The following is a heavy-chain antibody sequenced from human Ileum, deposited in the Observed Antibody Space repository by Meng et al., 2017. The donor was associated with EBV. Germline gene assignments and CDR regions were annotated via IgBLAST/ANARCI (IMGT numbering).Heavy chain of an antibody. J-gene: IGHJ1*01. CDR2: ISYDGNNK. Sequence: VEDWGSVVQPGRSLGPYYAAIAFYFATYGVHWGRQAPGKGLEWVAVISYDGNNKEHSDSVKGLFTISRDNSKNPLYLQMDSLRLEDTAVYYCAKGVSVAASYFQHWGQGTLVTVSS. D-gene: IGHD6-19*01. CDR3: AKGVSVAASYFQH. V-gene: IGHV3-30*18. CDR1: AFYFATYG.